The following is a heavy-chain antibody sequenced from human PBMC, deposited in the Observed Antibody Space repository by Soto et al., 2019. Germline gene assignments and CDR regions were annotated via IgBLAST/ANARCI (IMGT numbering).Heavy chain of an antibody. J-gene: IGHJ4*02. V-gene: IGHV3-21*01. CDR1: GFTFSSYG. CDR3: ARARGDYLLDY. D-gene: IGHD4-17*01. CDR2: ISTSGSYI. Sequence: PGGSLRLSCAASGFTFSSYGMNWVRQTPGKGLEWVSSISTSGSYIYYTDSVKGRFTISRDNAKNSLYLQMNSLRAEDTAIYFCARARGDYLLDYWGQGTLVTVSS.